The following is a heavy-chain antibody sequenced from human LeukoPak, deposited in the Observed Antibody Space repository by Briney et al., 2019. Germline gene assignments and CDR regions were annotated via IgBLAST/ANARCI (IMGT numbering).Heavy chain of an antibody. J-gene: IGHJ4*02. Sequence: SEPLSLTCTVSGGSLSSSSYCWGWIRQPPGKGLEWIGSIYYSGSTYYNPSLKSRVTISVDTSKNQFSLKLSSVTAADTAVYYCARFIAAAGFYYFDYWGQGTLVTVSS. CDR2: IYYSGST. D-gene: IGHD6-13*01. CDR1: GGSLSSSSYC. V-gene: IGHV4-39*07. CDR3: ARFIAAAGFYYFDY.